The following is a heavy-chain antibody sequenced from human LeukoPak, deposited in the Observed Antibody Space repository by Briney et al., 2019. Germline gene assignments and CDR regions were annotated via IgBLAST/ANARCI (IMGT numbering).Heavy chain of an antibody. J-gene: IGHJ4*02. CDR3: ARGPNRYSSGWYYFDS. CDR2: IYYSGST. CDR1: RGSISSYY. Sequence: PSETLSLTCTVSRGSISSYYWSWIQQPPGKGLEWIGYIYYSGSTKYNPSLKSRVTISVDTSKSEVSLKLTSVTAADTAVYYCARGPNRYSSGWYYFDSWGQGTLVTVSS. V-gene: IGHV4-59*01. D-gene: IGHD6-19*01.